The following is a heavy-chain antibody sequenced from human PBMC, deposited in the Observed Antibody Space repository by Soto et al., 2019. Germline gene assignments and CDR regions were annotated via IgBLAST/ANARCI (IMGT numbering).Heavy chain of an antibody. V-gene: IGHV3-30*04. CDR2: ISYDGSNK. Sequence: GGSLRLSCAASGFTFSSYAMHWVRQAPGKGLEWVAVISYDGSNKYYADSVKGRFTISRDNSKNTLYLQMNSLRAEDTAVYYCARDSGPLRYFDWVSDVWGQGTTVTVSS. J-gene: IGHJ6*02. CDR3: ARDSGPLRYFDWVSDV. CDR1: GFTFSSYA. D-gene: IGHD3-9*01.